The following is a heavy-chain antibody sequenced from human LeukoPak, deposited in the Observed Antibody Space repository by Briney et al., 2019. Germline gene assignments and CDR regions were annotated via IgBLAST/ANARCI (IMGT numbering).Heavy chain of an antibody. V-gene: IGHV4-34*01. CDR3: AREGYSGHDFIY. Sequence: SETLSLTCAVYGGSFSGYYWSCIRQPPGKGLEWIGSIYHSGSTYYNPSLKSRVTISVDTSKNQFSLKLSSVTAADTAVYYCAREGYSGHDFIYWGQGTLVTVSS. CDR2: IYHSGST. D-gene: IGHD5-12*01. J-gene: IGHJ4*02. CDR1: GGSFSGYY.